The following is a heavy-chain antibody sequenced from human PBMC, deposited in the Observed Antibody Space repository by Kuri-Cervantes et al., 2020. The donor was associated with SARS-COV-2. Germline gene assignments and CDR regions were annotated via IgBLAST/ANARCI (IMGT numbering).Heavy chain of an antibody. J-gene: IGHJ6*02. Sequence: SETLSLTCAVYGGSFSDYYWTWIRQPPGKGLEWIGEINHSGSTNYNPSLKSRVTISVDTSKNQFSLKLSSVTAADTAVYYCARRPGYCSSTSCQEAYYGMDVWGQGTTVTVSS. D-gene: IGHD2-2*01. CDR3: ARRPGYCSSTSCQEAYYGMDV. CDR2: INHSGST. CDR1: GGSFSDYY. V-gene: IGHV4-34*01.